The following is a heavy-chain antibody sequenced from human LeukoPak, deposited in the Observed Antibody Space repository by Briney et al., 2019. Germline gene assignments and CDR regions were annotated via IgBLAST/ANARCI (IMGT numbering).Heavy chain of an antibody. CDR2: IYYNGNT. V-gene: IGHV4-59*05. CDR3: VRHRRYNTGSEEFDL. D-gene: IGHD2-8*02. Sequence: SETLSLTCTVSGGSISSYYWSWIRQPPGKGLEWIGSIYYNGNTYYNPSLKSRVTISIDTSKNLFSLILISVTAADTAVYYCVRHRRYNTGSEEFDLWGRGTLLTVSS. CDR1: GGSISSYY. J-gene: IGHJ4*02.